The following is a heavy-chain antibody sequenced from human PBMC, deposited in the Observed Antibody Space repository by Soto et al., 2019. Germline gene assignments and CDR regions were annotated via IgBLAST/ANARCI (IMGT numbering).Heavy chain of an antibody. Sequence: EVQLLESGGGLVQPGGSLRLSCAASGFTFSSYAMSWVRQAPGKGLEWVSAISGSGGSTYYADSVKGRFTISRDNSKNTLYLQMNSLRAEDTAVYYCAKEVMITLGGVIAADYWGQGTLVTVSS. V-gene: IGHV3-23*01. D-gene: IGHD3-16*02. CDR2: ISGSGGST. J-gene: IGHJ4*02. CDR3: AKEVMITLGGVIAADY. CDR1: GFTFSSYA.